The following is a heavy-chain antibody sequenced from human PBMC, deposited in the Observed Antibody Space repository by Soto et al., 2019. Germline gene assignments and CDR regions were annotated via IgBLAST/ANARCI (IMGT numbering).Heavy chain of an antibody. Sequence: QVQLVESGGGVVQPGRSLRLSCAASGFTFSSYGMHWVRQAPGKGLEWVAVISYVGSNKYYADSVKGRFTISRDNSKNTLYLQMNSLRAEDTAVYYCAKWGSGSLGMDVWGQGTTVTVSS. CDR1: GFTFSSYG. CDR2: ISYVGSNK. J-gene: IGHJ6*02. V-gene: IGHV3-30*18. D-gene: IGHD3-10*01. CDR3: AKWGSGSLGMDV.